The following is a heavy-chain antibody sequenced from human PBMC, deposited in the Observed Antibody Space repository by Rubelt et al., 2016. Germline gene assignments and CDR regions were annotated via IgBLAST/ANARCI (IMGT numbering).Heavy chain of an antibody. Sequence: VQLVESGGVVVQPGGSLRLSCAASGFTVSSNYMSWVRQAPGKGLEWVAVIWYDGSNKYYADSVKGRFTISRDNAKNTLYLQMNSLRAEDTAVYYCARDLEYSSSYYYYYYMDVWGKGTTVTVSS. J-gene: IGHJ6*03. CDR1: GFTVSSNY. CDR2: IWYDGSNK. D-gene: IGHD6-6*01. V-gene: IGHV3-33*08. CDR3: ARDLEYSSSYYYYYYMDV.